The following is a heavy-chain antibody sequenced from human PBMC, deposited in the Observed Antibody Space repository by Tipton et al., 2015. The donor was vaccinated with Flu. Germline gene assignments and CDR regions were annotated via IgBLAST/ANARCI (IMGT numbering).Heavy chain of an antibody. V-gene: IGHV1-8*02. Sequence: QLVQSGAEVKKPGSSVKVSCKASGGTFSSYAISWVRQAPGQGLEWMGWMNPNSGNTGYAQKFQGRVTMTRNTSISTAYMELSSLRSEDTAVYYCAREHYDSSGYYYPWGQGTLVTVSS. D-gene: IGHD3-22*01. CDR2: MNPNSGNT. J-gene: IGHJ5*02. CDR1: GGTFSSYA. CDR3: AREHYDSSGYYYP.